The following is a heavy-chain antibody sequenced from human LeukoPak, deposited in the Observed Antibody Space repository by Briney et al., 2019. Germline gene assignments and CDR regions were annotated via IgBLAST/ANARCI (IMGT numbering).Heavy chain of an antibody. J-gene: IGHJ4*02. Sequence: GGSLRLSCAASGFTFSSYWMSWVRQAPGKGLEWVANIKQDGSEKYYVDSVKGRFTISRDNAKNSLYLQMNSLRAEDTAVCYCARDLAAAGTWFFDYWGQGTLVTVSS. V-gene: IGHV3-7*01. CDR2: IKQDGSEK. CDR1: GFTFSSYW. D-gene: IGHD6-13*01. CDR3: ARDLAAAGTWFFDY.